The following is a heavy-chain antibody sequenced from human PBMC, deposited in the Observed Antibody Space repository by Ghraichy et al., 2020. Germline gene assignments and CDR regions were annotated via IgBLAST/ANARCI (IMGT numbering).Heavy chain of an antibody. CDR2: IYYSGST. V-gene: IGHV4-59*01. Sequence: SETLSLTCTVSGGSISSYYWSWIRQPPGKGLEWIGYIYYSGSTNYNPSLKSRVTISVDTSKNQFSLKLSSVTAAETAVYYCARGYYDFWSGSETGYYYYMDVWGKGTTVTVSS. D-gene: IGHD3-3*01. CDR3: ARGYYDFWSGSETGYYYYMDV. J-gene: IGHJ6*03. CDR1: GGSISSYY.